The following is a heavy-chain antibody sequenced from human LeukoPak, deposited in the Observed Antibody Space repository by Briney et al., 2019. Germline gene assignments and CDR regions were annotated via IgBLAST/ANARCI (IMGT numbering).Heavy chain of an antibody. CDR2: IIPILGIA. Sequence: ASVKVSCKASGGTFSSYAISWVRQAPGQGLEWMGRIIPILGIANYAQKFQCRVTITADKSTSTAYMELSSLRSEDTAVYYCARDSMYSSSWETEYFQHWGQGTLVTVSS. V-gene: IGHV1-69*04. CDR3: ARDSMYSSSWETEYFQH. D-gene: IGHD6-13*01. CDR1: GGTFSSYA. J-gene: IGHJ1*01.